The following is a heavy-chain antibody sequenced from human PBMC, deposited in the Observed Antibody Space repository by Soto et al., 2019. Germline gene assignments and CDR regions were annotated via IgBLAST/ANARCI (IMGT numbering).Heavy chain of an antibody. Sequence: PGGSLRLGCAASGFRFRDYSMNWVRQAPGRGLEWVSYISSSSLTIHYADSVEGRLAISRDDAKKSLYLQMNRLRVEDTAVYYCARDYNDFCSDHSDYWGQGAL. CDR1: GFRFRDYS. J-gene: IGHJ4*02. CDR3: ARDYNDFCSDHSDY. V-gene: IGHV3-48*01. D-gene: IGHD3-3*01. CDR2: ISSSSLTI.